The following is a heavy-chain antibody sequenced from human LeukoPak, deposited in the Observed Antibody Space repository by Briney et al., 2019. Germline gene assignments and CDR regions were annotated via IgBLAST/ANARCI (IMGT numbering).Heavy chain of an antibody. CDR1: GYTFTGYY. V-gene: IGHV1-2*02. J-gene: IGHJ5*02. CDR2: MNPYSGNT. CDR3: VRRLDTIEFDP. D-gene: IGHD5-12*01. Sequence: GASVKVSCKASGYTFTGYYMHWVRQAPGQGLEWMGWMNPYSGNTGYAQNFQDRVTMTRDTSTTTAYMELKSLTSDDTAVYYCVRRLDTIEFDPWGQGTLVTVSS.